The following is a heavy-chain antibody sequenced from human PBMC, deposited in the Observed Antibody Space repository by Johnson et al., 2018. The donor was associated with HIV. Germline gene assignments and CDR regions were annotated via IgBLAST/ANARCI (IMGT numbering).Heavy chain of an antibody. V-gene: IGHV3-11*04. J-gene: IGHJ3*02. CDR2: ISSSGSTR. CDR1: GFTFSDYY. CDR3: ARSIVGAIVDAFDM. Sequence: QMLLVESGGGLVKPGGSLRLSCAASGFTFSDYYMNWIRQAPGKGLEWVAYISSSGSTRYYADSVKGRFTISRDNAKNSLYLQINSLRAEDTAVYYCARSIVGAIVDAFDMWGQATMVTVSS. D-gene: IGHD1-26*01.